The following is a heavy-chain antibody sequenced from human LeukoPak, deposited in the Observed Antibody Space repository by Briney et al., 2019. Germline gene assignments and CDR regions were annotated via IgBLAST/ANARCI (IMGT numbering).Heavy chain of an antibody. J-gene: IGHJ4*02. Sequence: SETLSLTCSVSGSSISGHYWGWIRQPPGKTLEWIGYSYFGESSNYNPSLKSRVSLSVDTSNKQFSLNLTSVSAADSAVGYRVKCLKTPGVVGDFEYWGQGSLVTVSA. CDR1: GSSISGHY. CDR2: SYFGESS. CDR3: VKCLKTPGVVGDFEY. V-gene: IGHV4-59*11. D-gene: IGHD3-3*01.